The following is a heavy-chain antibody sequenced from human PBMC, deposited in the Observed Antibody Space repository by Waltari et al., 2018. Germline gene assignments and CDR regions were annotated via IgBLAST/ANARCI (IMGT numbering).Heavy chain of an antibody. CDR3: AGGGDGINVIAVGFY. Sequence: VTLVESGGGLVKHGGALSLSCEGSGFVFSDHYMSRYRQAPGKGLDWFFFISGAGTGRHYADFVKGRFTISRDNANDLVSLEMKYLRVDDTAVYYCAGGGDGINVIAVGFYWGPGIQVTVSS. J-gene: IGHJ4*02. CDR2: ISGAGTGR. D-gene: IGHD2-21*01. CDR1: GFVFSDHY. V-gene: IGHV3-11*01.